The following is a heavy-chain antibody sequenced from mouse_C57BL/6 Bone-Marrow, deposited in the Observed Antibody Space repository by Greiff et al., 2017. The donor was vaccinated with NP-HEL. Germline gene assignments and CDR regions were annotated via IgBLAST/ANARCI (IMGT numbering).Heavy chain of an antibody. CDR1: GYSFTSYY. CDR3: ARGRTAERLFDY. J-gene: IGHJ2*01. Sequence: QVQLKESGPELVKPGASVKISCKASGYSFTSYYIHWVKQRPGQGLEWIGWIYPGSGNTKYNEKFKGKATLTADTSSSTAYMQLSRLTSEDSAVYYCARGRTAERLFDYWGQGTTLTVSS. D-gene: IGHD1-2*01. CDR2: IYPGSGNT. V-gene: IGHV1-66*01.